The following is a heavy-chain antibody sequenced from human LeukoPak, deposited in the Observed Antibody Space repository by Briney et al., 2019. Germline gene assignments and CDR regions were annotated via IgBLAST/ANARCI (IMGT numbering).Heavy chain of an antibody. J-gene: IGHJ4*02. Sequence: PGGSLRLSCAASGFPVSSTYMSWVRQAPGKGLEWVSVIYSGGSTYYADSVRGRFTISRDIAKNSLFLQMRSLRVEDTAVYYCARPRYRGFDYWGQGALVTVSS. V-gene: IGHV3-66*04. CDR2: IYSGGST. CDR1: GFPVSSTY. D-gene: IGHD3-10*01. CDR3: ARPRYRGFDY.